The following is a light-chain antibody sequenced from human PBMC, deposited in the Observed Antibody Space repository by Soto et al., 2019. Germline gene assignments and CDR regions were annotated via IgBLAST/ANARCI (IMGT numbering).Light chain of an antibody. CDR1: SGHSTYA. CDR3: QTWGTGIRV. CDR2: LNSAGSH. J-gene: IGLJ2*01. V-gene: IGLV4-69*02. Sequence: QPVLTQSPSASASLGVSVKLTCTLSSGHSTYAIAWHQQQPEKGPRYLMKLNSAGSHTKGDGIPGRFSGSSSGAERYLTISSLQSEDEADYDCQTWGTGIRVFGGGTKLTVL.